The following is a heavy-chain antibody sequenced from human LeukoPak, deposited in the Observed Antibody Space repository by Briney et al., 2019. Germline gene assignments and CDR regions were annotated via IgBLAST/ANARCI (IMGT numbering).Heavy chain of an antibody. Sequence: GGSLRLSCEASGFTLSDYAMHWVRQAPGKGLEWVSIISRDGSDKNYADSVKGRFTISGDNSKNTLYLQISSLRAEDTAVYYCAKGYHIYSYVVSFGHYWGQGTLVTVSS. CDR2: ISRDGSDK. V-gene: IGHV3-30*18. CDR1: GFTLSDYA. J-gene: IGHJ4*02. CDR3: AKGYHIYSYVVSFGHY. D-gene: IGHD5-18*01.